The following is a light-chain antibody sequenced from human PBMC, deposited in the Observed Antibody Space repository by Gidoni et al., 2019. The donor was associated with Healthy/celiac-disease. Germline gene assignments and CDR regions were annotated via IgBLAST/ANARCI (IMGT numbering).Light chain of an antibody. Sequence: DIQTTQSPSTLSAPVVDRVTITCRASQSISSWLAWYQQKPGKAPKLLIYKASSLESGVPSRSSGSGSGTEFTLTISSLQPDDFATYYCQQYNSYLFTFXPXTKVDIK. J-gene: IGKJ3*01. CDR3: QQYNSYLFT. V-gene: IGKV1-5*03. CDR1: QSISSW. CDR2: KAS.